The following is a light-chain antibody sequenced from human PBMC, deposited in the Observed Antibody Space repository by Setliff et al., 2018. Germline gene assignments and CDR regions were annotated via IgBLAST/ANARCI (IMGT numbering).Light chain of an antibody. J-gene: IGLJ3*02. Sequence: SVLTQPASVSGSPGQSITISCTGTSSDVGSYNLVSWYQQHPGKAPKLMIYEVSKRPSGVSNRFSGSKSGNTASLTISGLQAEDEADYYCCSYAGSSTLWVFGGGTKVTVL. V-gene: IGLV2-23*02. CDR2: EVS. CDR3: CSYAGSSTLWV. CDR1: SSDVGSYNL.